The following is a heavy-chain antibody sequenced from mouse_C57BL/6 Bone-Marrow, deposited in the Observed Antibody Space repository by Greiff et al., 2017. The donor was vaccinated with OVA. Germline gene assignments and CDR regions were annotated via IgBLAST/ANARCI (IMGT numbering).Heavy chain of an antibody. CDR2: ISSGGSYT. Sequence: EVKLQESGGDLVKPGGSLKLSCAASGFTFSSYGMSWVRQTPDKRLEWVATISSGGSYTYYPDSVKGRFTISRDNAKNTLYLQMSSLKSEDTAMYYCARHEWFAYWGQGTLVTVSA. J-gene: IGHJ3*01. CDR1: GFTFSSYG. V-gene: IGHV5-6*01. CDR3: ARHEWFAY.